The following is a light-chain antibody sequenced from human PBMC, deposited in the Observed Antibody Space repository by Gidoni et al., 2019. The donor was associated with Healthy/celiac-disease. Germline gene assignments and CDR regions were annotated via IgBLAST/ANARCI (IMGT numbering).Light chain of an antibody. CDR1: QSVSSSY. CDR2: GAS. V-gene: IGKV3-20*01. Sequence: EIVLTTSPGTLSLSPRESATLSGMASQSVSSSYLAWYQQKPGQAPSLLIYGASSRATGIPDRFSGSGSGTDFSLTISRREPEDFAVYYCQQYGSSPQNTFGQGTKLEIK. J-gene: IGKJ2*01. CDR3: QQYGSSPQNT.